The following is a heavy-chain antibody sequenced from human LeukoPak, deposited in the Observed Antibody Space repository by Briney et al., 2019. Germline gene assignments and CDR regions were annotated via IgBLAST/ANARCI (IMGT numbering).Heavy chain of an antibody. CDR1: GGSISSSSYC. Sequence: PSETLSLTCTVSGGSISSSSYCWGWIRRPPGKGLEWIGSVCYSGSTYYNPSLKSRVTISVDTSKNQFSLKLSSVTAADTAVYYCARQYSGDSRSPFFDYWGQGTLVTVSS. V-gene: IGHV4-39*01. CDR2: VCYSGST. D-gene: IGHD5-18*01. CDR3: ARQYSGDSRSPFFDY. J-gene: IGHJ4*02.